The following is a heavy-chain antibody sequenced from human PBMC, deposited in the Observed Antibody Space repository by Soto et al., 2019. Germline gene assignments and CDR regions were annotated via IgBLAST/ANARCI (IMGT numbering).Heavy chain of an antibody. J-gene: IGHJ6*02. CDR1: GYTFTSYD. Sequence: ASVKVSCKASGYTFTSYDIRWVRQAPGQGLEWMGWMNPTSGNTGYAQKFQGRVTMTRNTSISTAYMEMSSLRSEDTAVYYCARMCVSELQCPGKARVDGMGVWGQGTSSTVSS. V-gene: IGHV1-8*01. CDR2: MNPTSGNT. CDR3: ARMCVSELQCPGKARVDGMGV. D-gene: IGHD4-4*01.